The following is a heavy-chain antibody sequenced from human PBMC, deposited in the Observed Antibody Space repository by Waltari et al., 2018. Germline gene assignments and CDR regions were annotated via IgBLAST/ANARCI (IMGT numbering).Heavy chain of an antibody. D-gene: IGHD6-13*01. CDR3: AAGPGPAGFYFYYYLHV. CDR1: GSTLSELS. CDR2: FDTERSET. Sequence: QVQLIQSGAEVRKPGASVKVSCKVSGSTLSELSIHWVRQGPGRGLEWLGGFDTERSETICAQTFQGKVTLTEDTSINTAYMEVSSLRSDDTAVYFCAAGPGPAGFYFYYYLHVWGKGTTVTVAS. V-gene: IGHV1-24*01. J-gene: IGHJ6*03.